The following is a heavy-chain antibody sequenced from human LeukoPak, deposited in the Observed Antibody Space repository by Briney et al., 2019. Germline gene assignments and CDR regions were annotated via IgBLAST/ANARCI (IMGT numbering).Heavy chain of an antibody. V-gene: IGHV4-34*01. CDR1: GGSFSGHY. Sequence: SETLSLTCAVYGGSFSGHYWSWIRQPPGKGLEWIGEINHSGSTNYNPSLKSRVTISVDTSKNQFSLKLSSVTAADTAVYYCARVSGWYYYYGMDVWGQGTTVTVSS. D-gene: IGHD6-19*01. CDR3: ARVSGWYYYYGMDV. J-gene: IGHJ6*02. CDR2: INHSGST.